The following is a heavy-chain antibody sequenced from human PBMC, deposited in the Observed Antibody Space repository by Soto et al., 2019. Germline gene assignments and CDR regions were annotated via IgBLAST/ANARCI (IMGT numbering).Heavy chain of an antibody. J-gene: IGHJ4*02. CDR2: IDPSTGTS. D-gene: IGHD3-10*01. CDR3: ARLSRITFIVN. Sequence: QVRLVQSGAEVKSPGTSVKVSCQTSGYTFADYSIHWVRQAPGQGLEYMGNIDPSTGTSDSAQTVQRRISMTTDASTSTVYMELNNLRSGDTAVYYCARLSRITFIVNWGQGTLVTVSS. CDR1: GYTFADYS. V-gene: IGHV1-46*04.